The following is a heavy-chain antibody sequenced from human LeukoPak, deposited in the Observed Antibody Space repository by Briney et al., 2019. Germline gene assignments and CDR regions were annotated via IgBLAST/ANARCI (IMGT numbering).Heavy chain of an antibody. CDR2: ISTSSNI. Sequence: PGGSLRLPCAASGFTFTDYTINWVRQAPGKGVEWVSSISTSSNIYYADSVKGRFTISRDNAKNSLYLQMNSLRAEDTAVYYCARVDYTAIVYYYYYMDVWGKGTTVTVSS. D-gene: IGHD5-18*01. J-gene: IGHJ6*03. CDR3: ARVDYTAIVYYYYYMDV. CDR1: GFTFTDYT. V-gene: IGHV3-69-1*01.